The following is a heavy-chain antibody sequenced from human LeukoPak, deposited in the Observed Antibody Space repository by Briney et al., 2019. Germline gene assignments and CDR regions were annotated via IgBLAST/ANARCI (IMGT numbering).Heavy chain of an antibody. J-gene: IGHJ4*02. CDR3: ARDRYYDFWSGYSPLDY. V-gene: IGHV3-21*01. CDR1: GFTFSSYW. D-gene: IGHD3-3*01. CDR2: ISSSSSYI. Sequence: PGGSLRLSCAASGFTFSSYWMSWVRQAPGKGLEWVSSISSSSSYIYYADSVKGRFTISRDNAKNSLYLQMNSLRAEDTAVYYCARDRYYDFWSGYSPLDYWGQGTLVTVSS.